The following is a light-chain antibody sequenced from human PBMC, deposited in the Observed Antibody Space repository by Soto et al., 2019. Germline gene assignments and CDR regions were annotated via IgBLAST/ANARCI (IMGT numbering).Light chain of an antibody. V-gene: IGKV2-28*01. CDR3: RQPLQAPWT. CDR2: LGS. Sequence: DIVMNQSPLYLLVTPGEPSAMSCRVSQRLLHSRGYNYWDWYLQKPGQSPQLLIYLGSNRASGVPDRFSGSGSGTDFTLKISRVEAEDVGVYYCRQPLQAPWTIGQGTKVYIK. J-gene: IGKJ1*01. CDR1: QRLLHSRGYNY.